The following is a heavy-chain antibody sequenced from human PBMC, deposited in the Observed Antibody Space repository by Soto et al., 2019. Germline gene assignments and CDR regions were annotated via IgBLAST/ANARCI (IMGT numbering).Heavy chain of an antibody. CDR2: INAGNGNT. J-gene: IGHJ4*02. D-gene: IGHD2-15*01. CDR3: ARDRGYCSGGSCYWALYYFDY. V-gene: IGHV1-3*01. Sequence: ASVKRSCKAAGYTFTSYAMHWVRQAPGQRLEWMGWINAGNGNTKYSQKFQGRVTITRDTSASTAYMELSSLRSEDTAVYYCARDRGYCSGGSCYWALYYFDYWGQGTLVTVSS. CDR1: GYTFTSYA.